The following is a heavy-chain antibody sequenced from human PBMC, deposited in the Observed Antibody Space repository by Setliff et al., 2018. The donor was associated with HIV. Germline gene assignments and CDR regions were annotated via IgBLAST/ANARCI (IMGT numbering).Heavy chain of an antibody. CDR2: INDSGKT. V-gene: IGHV4-34*01. J-gene: IGHJ4*02. Sequence: PSETLSLTCAVYNESFSGYYWSWIRQPPGKGLEWIGEINDSGKTNYNPRLKSRLTLSVDVSRNQFSLRLTSLTAADAAMYFCAAWGPRYSYGPFHFDYWGQGAQVTVSS. D-gene: IGHD5-12*01. CDR3: AAWGPRYSYGPFHFDY. CDR1: NESFSGYY.